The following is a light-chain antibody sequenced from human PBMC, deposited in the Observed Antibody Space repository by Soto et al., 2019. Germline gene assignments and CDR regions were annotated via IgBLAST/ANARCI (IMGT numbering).Light chain of an antibody. Sequence: EILMTQSPSTLSVSPGEGATLSCRASQSVSSKLAWYQQKPGQAPRPLIYGASTRATGIPARFSGSGSGTEFTLIISSLQSEDSAVYYCQQYNSWLWTFGQGTKVDI. V-gene: IGKV3-15*01. CDR1: QSVSSK. CDR2: GAS. J-gene: IGKJ1*01. CDR3: QQYNSWLWT.